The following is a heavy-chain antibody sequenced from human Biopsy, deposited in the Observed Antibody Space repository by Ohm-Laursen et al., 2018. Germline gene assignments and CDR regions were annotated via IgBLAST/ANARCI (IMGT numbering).Heavy chain of an antibody. V-gene: IGHV4-39*01. Sequence: SETLSPTWTVSGGSISNNNYYWGWIRQPPGKGLEWIGSIFYRGSTHYKLSLKSRVNISVDTYKNQFSLKLNSVTAADTAVYYCARDYDTSGYYYVSWGQGTLVTVS. CDR2: IFYRGST. CDR3: ARDYDTSGYYYVS. J-gene: IGHJ5*02. CDR1: GGSISNNNYY. D-gene: IGHD3-22*01.